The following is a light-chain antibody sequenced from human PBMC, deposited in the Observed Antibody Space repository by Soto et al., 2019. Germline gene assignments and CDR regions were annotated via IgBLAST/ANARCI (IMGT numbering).Light chain of an antibody. CDR3: QQYYSTPPIT. CDR1: QSVFYSSKNKNY. CDR2: WAS. J-gene: IGKJ5*01. V-gene: IGKV4-1*01. Sequence: DIVMTQSPDSLAVSLGERATINCKSSQSVFYSSKNKNYLAWYQQKPGQPPKLLIYWASTRESGVPDRFSGSGSGTDFTLTTSSLQAEDVAVYYCQQYYSTPPITFGQGTRLEIK.